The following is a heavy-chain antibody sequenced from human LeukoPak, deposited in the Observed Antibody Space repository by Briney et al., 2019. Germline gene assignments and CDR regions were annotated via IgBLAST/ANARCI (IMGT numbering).Heavy chain of an antibody. CDR1: GFTFSSYG. CDR2: IWYDGSNK. D-gene: IGHD3-22*01. J-gene: IGHJ4*02. CDR3: AKGAGSYYYDSSGSRFDY. Sequence: PGGSLRLSCAASGFTFSSYGMHWVRQAPGKGLEWVAVIWYDGSNKYYADSVKGRFTISRDNSKNTLYLQMNSLRAEDTAVYYCAKGAGSYYYDSSGSRFDYWGQGTLVTVSS. V-gene: IGHV3-33*06.